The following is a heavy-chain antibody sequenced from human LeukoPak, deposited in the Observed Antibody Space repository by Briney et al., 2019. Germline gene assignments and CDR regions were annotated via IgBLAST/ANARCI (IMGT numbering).Heavy chain of an antibody. J-gene: IGHJ4*02. CDR1: GRSISREY. CDR3: ARVFGLRFDY. D-gene: IGHD3-10*01. CDR2: ISYSGST. V-gene: IGHV4-59*01. Sequence: SETLSLTCTVSGRSISREYWRWTRQPPGKGLEWIGYISYSGSTNYNPSLKSRVTISVDTSKNQFSLKLSSVTAADTAVYYCARVFGLRFDYWGQGTLVTVSS.